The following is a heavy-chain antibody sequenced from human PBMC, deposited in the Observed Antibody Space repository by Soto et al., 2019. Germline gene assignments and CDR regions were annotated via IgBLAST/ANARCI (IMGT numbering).Heavy chain of an antibody. D-gene: IGHD5-18*01. CDR2: ISSSSSYI. V-gene: IGHV3-21*01. CDR3: AREPAPIQLWSEADY. CDR1: GFAFSSYS. Sequence: PGGSMRLSCVGSGFAFSSYSMNWVRQAPGKGLEWVSSISSSSSYIYYADSVKGRFTISRDNSKNTLYLQMNSLRAEATAVYYCAREPAPIQLWSEADYWGQGTLVTASS. J-gene: IGHJ4*02.